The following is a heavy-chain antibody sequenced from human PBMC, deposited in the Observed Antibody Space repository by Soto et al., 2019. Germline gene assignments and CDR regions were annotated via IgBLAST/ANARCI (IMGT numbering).Heavy chain of an antibody. D-gene: IGHD2-2*01. CDR2: IFYSGST. J-gene: IGHJ5*02. CDR3: ARVPDR. V-gene: IGHV4-59*12. CDR1: GGSISNYY. Sequence: PSETLSLTCTVSGGSISNYYWSWIRQPPGKGLEWIGHIFYSGSTNYNPSLKSRVTISVDRSKNQFSLKLNSVTAADTAVYYCARVPDRWGQGTLVTVSS.